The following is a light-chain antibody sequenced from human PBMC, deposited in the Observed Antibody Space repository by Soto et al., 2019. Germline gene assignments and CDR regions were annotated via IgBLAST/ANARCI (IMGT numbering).Light chain of an antibody. J-gene: IGKJ5*01. CDR3: QQYNNWPIT. V-gene: IGKV3-15*01. Sequence: EIVMTQSPATLSVSPGERATLSCRASQSVSSNLAWYQQKPGQAPRLLIYGASTRATGIPARFSGSGSGTEFTLTINSLQSEDFAVYYCQQYNNWPITFGQGTRLRL. CDR2: GAS. CDR1: QSVSSN.